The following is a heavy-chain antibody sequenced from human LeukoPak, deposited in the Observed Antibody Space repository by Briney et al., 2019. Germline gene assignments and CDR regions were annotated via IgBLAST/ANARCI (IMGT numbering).Heavy chain of an antibody. D-gene: IGHD3-22*01. V-gene: IGHV4-4*07. Sequence: PSETLSLTCTVSGGSISSYYWSWIRQPAGKGLEWIGRIYTSGSTNYNPSLKSRVTISVDTSKNQFSLKLSSVTAADTAVYYCARTLNNYYDSSGYWIDYWGQGTLVTVSS. CDR1: GGSISSYY. CDR3: ARTLNNYYDSSGYWIDY. J-gene: IGHJ4*02. CDR2: IYTSGST.